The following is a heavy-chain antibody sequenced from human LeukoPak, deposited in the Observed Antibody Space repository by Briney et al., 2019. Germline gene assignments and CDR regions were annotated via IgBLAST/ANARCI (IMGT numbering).Heavy chain of an antibody. V-gene: IGHV1-18*01. CDR1: GYTFSSHG. D-gene: IGHD3-22*01. Sequence: GASVKVSCKASGYTFSSHGISSVRQAPGQGLEWMGWIGVYSGDTKYAQNFQGRVTTTADTPTSTAYMELTSLTSDDTAVYYCARDRGPYYYDSSGYRPFDNWGQGTLVTVSS. CDR3: ARDRGPYYYDSSGYRPFDN. CDR2: IGVYSGDT. J-gene: IGHJ4*02.